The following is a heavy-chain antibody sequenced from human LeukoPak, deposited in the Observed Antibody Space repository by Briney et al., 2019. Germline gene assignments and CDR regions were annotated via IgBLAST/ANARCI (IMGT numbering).Heavy chain of an antibody. CDR3: AKESGKFDY. J-gene: IGHJ4*02. V-gene: IGHV3-43*02. CDR2: VSEDGGSA. CDR1: GLNFGESA. Sequence: GGSLRLSCVASGLNFGESAMHWVRQAPGKGLEWVSLVSEDGGSAFSADSVKGRFSISRDNSKNSLYLQMDSLRSEDTAMYYCAKESGKFDYWGQGTLVVVSS.